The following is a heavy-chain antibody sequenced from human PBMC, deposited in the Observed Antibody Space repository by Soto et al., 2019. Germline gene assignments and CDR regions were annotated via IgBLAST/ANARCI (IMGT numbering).Heavy chain of an antibody. J-gene: IGHJ4*02. CDR1: GYTFTSYA. D-gene: IGHD6-13*01. CDR2: ISAYNGNT. V-gene: IGHV1-18*01. Sequence: QVQLVQSGAEVKKPGASVKVSCKTSGYTFTSYAISWVRQAPGQGLEGMGWISAYNGNTHYAQKLQGRVTMTTDTSTSTADMELRSLRSDDTAVYYCARDLAAAGPFDYWGQGARVTVSS. CDR3: ARDLAAAGPFDY.